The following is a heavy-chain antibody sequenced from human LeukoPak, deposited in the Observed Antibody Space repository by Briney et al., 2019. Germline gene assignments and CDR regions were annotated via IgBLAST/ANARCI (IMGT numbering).Heavy chain of an antibody. J-gene: IGHJ5*02. V-gene: IGHV1-2*02. CDR3: ARGFGIVVVVAATKNWFDP. CDR1: GYTFTGYY. D-gene: IGHD2-15*01. CDR2: INPNSGGT. Sequence: ASVKVSCKASGYTFTGYYMHWVRQAPGQGLEWMGWINPNSGGTNYAQKFQGRVTMTRDTSISTAYMELSRLRSEDTAVYYCARGFGIVVVVAATKNWFDPWGQGTLVTVSS.